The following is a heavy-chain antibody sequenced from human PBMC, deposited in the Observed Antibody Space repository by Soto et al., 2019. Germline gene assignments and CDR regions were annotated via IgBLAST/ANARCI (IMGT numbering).Heavy chain of an antibody. CDR1: GGSISSYY. D-gene: IGHD6-19*01. V-gene: IGHV4-59*01. Sequence: SETLSLTCTVSGGSISSYYWSWIRQPPGKGLEWIGYIYYSGSTNYNPSLKSRVTISVDTSKNQFSLKLSSVTAADTAVYYCARSGGIAVAGTGGVWGQGTTVTVSS. J-gene: IGHJ6*02. CDR2: IYYSGST. CDR3: ARSGGIAVAGTGGV.